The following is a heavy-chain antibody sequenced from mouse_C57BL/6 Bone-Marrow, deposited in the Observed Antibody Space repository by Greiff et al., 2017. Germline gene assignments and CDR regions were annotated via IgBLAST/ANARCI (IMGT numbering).Heavy chain of an antibody. D-gene: IGHD2-1*01. CDR2: IYPRDGST. CDR3: ARSVIYFHDY. CDR1: GYTFTSYD. J-gene: IGHJ2*01. Sequence: QVQLQQSGPELVKPGASVKLSCKASGYTFTSYDINWVKQRPGQGLEWIGWIYPRDGSTTYNEKFKGKATLTVDTSSSTAYMELHSLTSEDSAVYFCARSVIYFHDYWGQGTTLTVSS. V-gene: IGHV1-85*01.